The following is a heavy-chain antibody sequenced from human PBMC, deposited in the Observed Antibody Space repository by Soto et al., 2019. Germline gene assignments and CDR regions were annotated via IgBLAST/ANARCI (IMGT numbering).Heavy chain of an antibody. J-gene: IGHJ4*02. CDR1: GFSLSTSGVG. Sequence: QITLKESGPTLVKPTQTLTLTCTFSGFSLSTSGVGVGWIRLPPGKALEWLALIYWDDDKRYSPSLKSRLTITKDTSKNQVVLTMTNMAPVDTATYYCAHIVGGTPFGYWGQGTLVTVSS. CDR2: IYWDDDK. CDR3: AHIVGGTPFGY. D-gene: IGHD3-16*01. V-gene: IGHV2-5*02.